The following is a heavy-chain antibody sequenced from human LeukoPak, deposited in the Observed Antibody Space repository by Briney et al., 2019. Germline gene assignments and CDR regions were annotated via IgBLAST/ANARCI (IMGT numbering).Heavy chain of an antibody. J-gene: IGHJ4*02. V-gene: IGHV4-34*01. D-gene: IGHD3-10*01. CDR2: INHSGST. CDR3: ARGDMVRGVTLDY. CDR1: GGSFSGYY. Sequence: SGTLPLTCAVYGGSFSGYYWSWIRQPPGKGLEWIREINHSGSTNHNPSLKSRVTISVDTSKNQFSLKLSSVTAADTAVYYCARGDMVRGVTLDYWGQGTLVTVSS.